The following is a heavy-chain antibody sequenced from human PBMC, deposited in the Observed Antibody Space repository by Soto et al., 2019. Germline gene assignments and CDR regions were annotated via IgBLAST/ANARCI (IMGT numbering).Heavy chain of an antibody. V-gene: IGHV1-69*02. Sequence: QVQLVQSGAEVKKPGSSVKVSCKASGGTFSSYTISWVRQAPGQGLEWMGRIIPILGIANYAQKFQGRVTITADKSTSTAYMELSSLSSEDTAVYYCARSWMTTVTTWFDPWGQGTLVTVSS. CDR3: ARSWMTTVTTWFDP. CDR2: IIPILGIA. J-gene: IGHJ5*02. D-gene: IGHD4-17*01. CDR1: GGTFSSYT.